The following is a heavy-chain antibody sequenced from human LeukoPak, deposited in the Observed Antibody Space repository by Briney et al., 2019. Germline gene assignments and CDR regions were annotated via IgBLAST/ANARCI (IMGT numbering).Heavy chain of an antibody. CDR1: GYTFTGYY. V-gene: IGHV1-2*02. J-gene: IGHJ6*02. Sequence: ASVKVSCKASGYTFTGYYMHWVRQAPGQGLEWMGWINPNNGDTNYAQKFQGRVTMTRDTSISIANMELSSLRHDDTAVYYCARLADPYGMDVWGQGTTVSVSS. CDR3: ARLADPYGMDV. D-gene: IGHD3-3*02. CDR2: INPNNGDT.